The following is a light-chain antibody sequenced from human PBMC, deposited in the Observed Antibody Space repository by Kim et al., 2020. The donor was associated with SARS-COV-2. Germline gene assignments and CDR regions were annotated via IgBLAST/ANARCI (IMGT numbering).Light chain of an antibody. Sequence: APGGGATLSCRASQSVSRRYFAWYQQKSGQAPRLLIYGTSTRATGIPDRFSGSGSGTDFTLTISRLEPEDFAVYYCQQYGTSPRTFGGGTKVDIK. V-gene: IGKV3-20*01. J-gene: IGKJ4*01. CDR2: GTS. CDR1: QSVSRRY. CDR3: QQYGTSPRT.